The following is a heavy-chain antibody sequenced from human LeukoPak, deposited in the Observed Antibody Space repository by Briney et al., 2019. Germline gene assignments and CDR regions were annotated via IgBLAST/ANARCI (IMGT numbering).Heavy chain of an antibody. CDR1: GYTFSSYE. CDR3: ARQIVGATGLDY. V-gene: IGHV3-48*03. CDR2: ISSSGRTV. Sequence: GGSLRLSCAASGYTFSSYEMKWVRQAPGKGLEWVSYISSSGRTVYYADSVKGRFTISRDNAKDSLYLQMNSLRAEDTAVYYCARQIVGATGLDYWGQGTLVTVSS. J-gene: IGHJ4*02. D-gene: IGHD1-26*01.